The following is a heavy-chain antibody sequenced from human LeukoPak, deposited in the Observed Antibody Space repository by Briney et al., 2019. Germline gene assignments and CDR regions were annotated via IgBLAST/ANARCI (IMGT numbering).Heavy chain of an antibody. Sequence: GGSLRLSCAASGFTFSSYAMSWVRQAPGKGLEWVSAISGSGGSTYYADSVKGRFTISRDNSKNTLYLQMNSLRAEDTAVYYCARALSGYDLSRPTPYWGQGTLVTVSS. J-gene: IGHJ4*02. V-gene: IGHV3-23*01. CDR1: GFTFSSYA. CDR3: ARALSGYDLSRPTPY. D-gene: IGHD5-12*01. CDR2: ISGSGGST.